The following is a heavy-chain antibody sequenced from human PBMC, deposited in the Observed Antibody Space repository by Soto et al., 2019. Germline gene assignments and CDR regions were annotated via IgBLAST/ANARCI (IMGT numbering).Heavy chain of an antibody. V-gene: IGHV4-31*03. D-gene: IGHD3-3*01. Sequence: QVQLQESGPGLVKPSQTLSLTCTVSGGSISSGDYYWSWIRQHPGKGLEGIGYIYYCGSTYYNPSLTSRVTISVDTSKNQFSLKLSSVTAADTAVYYCARWWSGSRQGFDPWGQGTLVTVSS. CDR2: IYYCGST. CDR1: GGSISSGDYY. J-gene: IGHJ5*02. CDR3: ARWWSGSRQGFDP.